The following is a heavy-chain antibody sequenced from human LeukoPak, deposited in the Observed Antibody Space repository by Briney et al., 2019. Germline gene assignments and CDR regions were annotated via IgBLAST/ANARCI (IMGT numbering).Heavy chain of an antibody. CDR2: ISPSGGST. CDR3: ARDLVSYSSGWYSHCDY. Sequence: GASVKVSCKAFGYTFTSNYMHWVRQAPGQGPEWMGVISPSGGSTTYAQKFQGRVTLTRDMSTSTDYLELSSLRSEDTAVYYCARDLVSYSSGWYSHCDYWGQGTLVTVSS. CDR1: GYTFTSNY. V-gene: IGHV1-46*01. D-gene: IGHD6-19*01. J-gene: IGHJ4*02.